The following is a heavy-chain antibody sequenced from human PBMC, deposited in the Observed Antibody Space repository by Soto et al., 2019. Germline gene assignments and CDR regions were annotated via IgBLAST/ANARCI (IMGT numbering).Heavy chain of an antibody. Sequence: QITLKESTPPLVKPTQTLTLTCTFSGFSLSTSGVGVGWIRQPPGKALEWLALIYWDDDRRYSPSLKSRHTTAKDTSKNQGVITMTNIVPVDSATYYGAHSPWTGTKAYFDYWGQGTLVTVSS. CDR1: GFSLSTSGVG. CDR2: IYWDDDR. D-gene: IGHD1-1*01. V-gene: IGHV2-5*02. CDR3: AHSPWTGTKAYFDY. J-gene: IGHJ4*02.